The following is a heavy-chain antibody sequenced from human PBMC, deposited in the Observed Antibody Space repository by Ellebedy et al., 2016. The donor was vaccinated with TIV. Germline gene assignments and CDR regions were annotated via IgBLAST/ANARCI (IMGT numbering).Heavy chain of an antibody. J-gene: IGHJ5*02. D-gene: IGHD2-2*01. CDR1: GYTFTNYG. Sequence: AASVKVSCKASGYTFTNYGISWVRQAPGQGLEWMGWISVYNGNIKYAQKLQGRVTMTTDTYTSTAYMELRSLRSDDTAVYYCARNPLIVLVPGDIKPTSWFDPWGQGTLVTVSS. CDR2: ISVYNGNI. V-gene: IGHV1-18*01. CDR3: ARNPLIVLVPGDIKPTSWFDP.